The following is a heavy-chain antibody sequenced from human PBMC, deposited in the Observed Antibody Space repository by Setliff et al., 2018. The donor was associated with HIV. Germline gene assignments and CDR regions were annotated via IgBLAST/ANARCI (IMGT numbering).Heavy chain of an antibody. CDR3: ARSPRIGVAGEFEY. J-gene: IGHJ4*02. CDR1: GGSISSYY. Sequence: SETLSLTCTVSGGSISSYYWSWIRQPPGKGLEWIGYIYTSGSVNYNPSLNSRVTISVDTSKNQFSLKVNSVTAADTAVYYCARSPRIGVAGEFEYWGQGTLVTAPQ. D-gene: IGHD6-19*01. CDR2: IYTSGSV. V-gene: IGHV4-4*09.